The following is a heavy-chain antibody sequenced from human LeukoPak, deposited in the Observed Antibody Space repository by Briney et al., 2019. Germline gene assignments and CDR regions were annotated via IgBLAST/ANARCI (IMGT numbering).Heavy chain of an antibody. Sequence: KPSETLSLTCTVSGGSISSTSYFWGWIRQPPGKGLEWIGSIYYTGSTYYNPSLKSRVTISVDTSKNQFSLKLSSVTAADTAVYYCARHGFSSSLPTYWGQGALVTVSS. D-gene: IGHD6-13*01. J-gene: IGHJ4*02. V-gene: IGHV4-39*01. CDR2: IYYTGST. CDR3: ARHGFSSSLPTY. CDR1: GGSISSTSYF.